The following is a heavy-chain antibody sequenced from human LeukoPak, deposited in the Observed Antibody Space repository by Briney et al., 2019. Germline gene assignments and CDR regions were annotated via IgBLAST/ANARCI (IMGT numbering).Heavy chain of an antibody. CDR2: IYYSGST. V-gene: IGHV4-39*01. CDR1: GGSISSSSYY. J-gene: IGHJ4*02. D-gene: IGHD1-26*01. Sequence: PSETLSLTCTVSGGSISSSSYYWGWIRQPPGKGLEWIGSIYYSGSTYYNPSLKSRVTISVDTSKNQFSLKLSSVTAADTAVYYCARAPTPYEVGDYWGQGTLVTVSP. CDR3: ARAPTPYEVGDY.